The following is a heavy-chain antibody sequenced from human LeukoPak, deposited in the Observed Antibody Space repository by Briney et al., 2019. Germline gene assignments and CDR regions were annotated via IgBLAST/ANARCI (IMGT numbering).Heavy chain of an antibody. J-gene: IGHJ3*02. CDR2: IYYSGST. Sequence: PSQTLSLTCTVSGGSISSGGYYWSWIRQHPGKGLEWIGYIYYSGSTYYNPSLKSRVTMSVDTSKNQFSLKLSSVTAADTAVYYCARDRYDFWSGYPPRDLDAFDIWGQGTMVTVSS. CDR1: GGSISSGGYY. CDR3: ARDRYDFWSGYPPRDLDAFDI. D-gene: IGHD3-3*01. V-gene: IGHV4-31*03.